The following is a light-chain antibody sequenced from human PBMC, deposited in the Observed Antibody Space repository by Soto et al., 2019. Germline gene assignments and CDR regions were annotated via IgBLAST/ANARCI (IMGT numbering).Light chain of an antibody. CDR3: QQYDSFWT. Sequence: DIQMTQSPSTLSASVGDRVTITCRASQSISSWFAWYQQKPGKAPKLLIYKASSLESGVPSRFRGSGPGTKFTLTISSLQPDDFAAYYCQQYDSFWTFGQGTNGDIK. CDR2: KAS. J-gene: IGKJ1*01. V-gene: IGKV1-5*03. CDR1: QSISSW.